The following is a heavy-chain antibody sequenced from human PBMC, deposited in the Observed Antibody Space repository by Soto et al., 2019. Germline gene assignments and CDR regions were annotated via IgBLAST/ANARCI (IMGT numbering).Heavy chain of an antibody. V-gene: IGHV3-30-3*01. CDR3: ARDGMIAAAGMYYYYYYRMDV. D-gene: IGHD6-13*01. J-gene: IGHJ6*02. CDR2: ISYDGSNK. Sequence: MSLRLSCAASGFTFSSYAMHWVRQAPGKGLEWVAVISYDGSNKYYADSVKGRFTISRDNSKNTLYLQMNSLRAEDTAVYYCARDGMIAAAGMYYYYYYRMDVWGQGTTVTVSS. CDR1: GFTFSSYA.